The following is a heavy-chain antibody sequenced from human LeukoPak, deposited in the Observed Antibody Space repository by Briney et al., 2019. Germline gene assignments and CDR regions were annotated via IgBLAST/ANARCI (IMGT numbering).Heavy chain of an antibody. CDR1: GCTFTSYG. CDR3: ARGARRYGSGRGPFDP. V-gene: IGHV1-18*01. CDR2: ISAYNGNT. D-gene: IGHD3-10*01. J-gene: IGHJ5*02. Sequence: GASVKVSCKASGCTFTSYGISWVRQAPGQGLEWMGWISAYNGNTNYAQKLQGRVTMTTDTSTSTAYMELRSLRSDDTAVYYCARGARRYGSGRGPFDPWGQGTLVTVSS.